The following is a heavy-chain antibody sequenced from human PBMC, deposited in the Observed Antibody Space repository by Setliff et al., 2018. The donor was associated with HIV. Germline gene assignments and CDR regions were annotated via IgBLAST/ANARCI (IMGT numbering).Heavy chain of an antibody. D-gene: IGHD3-16*01. Sequence: PGGSLRFSCAASVFTFSNYWMDWVRQAPGKGLEWVATIKQDGSEIYYMDSVKGRFTISRDNARTSLFLEMRSLGDEDTAVYLCANLWELGAWGQGTLVTVSS. CDR2: IKQDGSEI. CDR1: VFTFSNYW. V-gene: IGHV3-7*03. CDR3: ANLWELGA. J-gene: IGHJ5*02.